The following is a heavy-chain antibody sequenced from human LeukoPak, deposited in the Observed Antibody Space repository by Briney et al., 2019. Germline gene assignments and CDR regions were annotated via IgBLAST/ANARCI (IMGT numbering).Heavy chain of an antibody. V-gene: IGHV4-39*01. D-gene: IGHD3-22*01. CDR3: ARLYYDSSGYYQICYFDY. CDR1: GGSISSSSYY. Sequence: SETLSLTCTVSGGSISSSSYYWGWIRQPPGKGLEWIGSIYYSESTYYNPSLKSRVTISVDTSKHQFSLNLSSVTAADTAVYYCARLYYDSSGYYQICYFDYWGQGTLVTVSS. J-gene: IGHJ4*02. CDR2: IYYSEST.